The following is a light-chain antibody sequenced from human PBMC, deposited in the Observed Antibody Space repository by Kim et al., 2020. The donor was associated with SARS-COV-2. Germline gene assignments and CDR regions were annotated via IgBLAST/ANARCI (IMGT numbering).Light chain of an antibody. J-gene: IGLJ2*01. V-gene: IGLV3-19*01. CDR3: NSRDSSGNHVV. CDR1: SLRSYY. Sequence: ALGQTVRITCQGDSLRSYYARWYQQKPGQAPILVIYGKNNRPSGIPDRFSGSASGNTASLTITGVQAEDEGDFYCNSRDSSGNHVVFGGGTQLTVL. CDR2: GKN.